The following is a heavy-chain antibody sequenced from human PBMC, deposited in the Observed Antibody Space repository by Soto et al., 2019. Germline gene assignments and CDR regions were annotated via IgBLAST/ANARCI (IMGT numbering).Heavy chain of an antibody. D-gene: IGHD3-22*01. CDR1: GGSISSYTYY. CDR3: ARSLPDFYDGSGAFGY. Sequence: PSETLSLTCTVSGGSISSYTYYWGWIRQPPGKGLEWIGSMFYGGSAYYNPSLKSRLTVSVDTSKDQFSLKLSSVTAADTAVYYCARSLPDFYDGSGAFGYWGQGILVTVSS. V-gene: IGHV4-39*01. J-gene: IGHJ4*02. CDR2: MFYGGSA.